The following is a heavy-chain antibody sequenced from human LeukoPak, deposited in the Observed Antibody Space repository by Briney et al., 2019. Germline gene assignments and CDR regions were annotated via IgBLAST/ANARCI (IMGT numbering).Heavy chain of an antibody. J-gene: IGHJ4*02. V-gene: IGHV3-13*01. CDR1: GFIFIDYD. Sequence: GGSLRLSCAASGFIFIDYDMRWVRHVRGKGLGCVSVFGVRGDVRYSGSVKCRFTISREHAESSLYLQMNRLKDQDTAVYYCARGGIQVSGIDEFDYWGQGTLVTVSS. CDR2: FGVRGDV. CDR3: ARGGIQVSGIDEFDY. D-gene: IGHD6-19*01.